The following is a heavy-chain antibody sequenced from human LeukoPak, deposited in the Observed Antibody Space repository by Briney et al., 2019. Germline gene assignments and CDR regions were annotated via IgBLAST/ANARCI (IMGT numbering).Heavy chain of an antibody. CDR2: INPNSGGT. J-gene: IGHJ5*02. CDR1: GYTFTVYH. D-gene: IGHD2-2*01. V-gene: IGHV1-2*02. CDR3: ARGQTSYAWFDP. Sequence: ASVTVSCKASGYTFTVYHMHWVRQAPGHGLEWMGWINPNSGGTNYAQKFQGRVTMTRDTSISTAYMELSRLRSDDTAVYYCARGQTSYAWFDPWGQGTLVTVSS.